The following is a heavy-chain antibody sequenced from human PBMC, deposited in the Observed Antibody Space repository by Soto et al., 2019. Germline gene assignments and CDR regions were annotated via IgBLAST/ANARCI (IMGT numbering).Heavy chain of an antibody. CDR1: GGTFSSYA. Sequence: QVQLVQSGAEVKKPGSSVKVSCKASGGTFSSYAISWVRQAPGQGLEWMGGIIPIFGTANYAQKFQGRVRITADESTSTAYMELSSLRSEDTAVYYCARMVGYYDILTGYYWFDPWGQGTLVTVSS. D-gene: IGHD3-9*01. CDR3: ARMVGYYDILTGYYWFDP. CDR2: IIPIFGTA. V-gene: IGHV1-69*01. J-gene: IGHJ5*02.